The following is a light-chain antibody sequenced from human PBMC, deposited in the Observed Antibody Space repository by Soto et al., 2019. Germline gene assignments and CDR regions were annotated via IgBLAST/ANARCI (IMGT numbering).Light chain of an antibody. V-gene: IGKV3-20*01. Sequence: EIVLTQAPATLSLSPGERATLSCRASQSVSSSYLAWYQQKPGQAPRLLIYGASSRATGIPDRFSGSGSGTDFTLTISRLEPEDFAVYYCQQYGDSPPWTFGQGTKVDI. J-gene: IGKJ1*01. CDR3: QQYGDSPPWT. CDR1: QSVSSSY. CDR2: GAS.